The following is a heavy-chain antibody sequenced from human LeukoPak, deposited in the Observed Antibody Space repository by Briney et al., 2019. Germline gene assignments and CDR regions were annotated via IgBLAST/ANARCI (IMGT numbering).Heavy chain of an antibody. D-gene: IGHD1-26*01. Sequence: SETLSLTCAVYGGPFSGYYWSWIRQPPGKGLEWIGEINHSGSTNYNPSLKSRVTISVDTSKNQFSLKLSSVTAADTAVYYCARGTVGATHLDYWGQGTLVTVSS. J-gene: IGHJ4*02. CDR1: GGPFSGYY. CDR2: INHSGST. CDR3: ARGTVGATHLDY. V-gene: IGHV4-34*01.